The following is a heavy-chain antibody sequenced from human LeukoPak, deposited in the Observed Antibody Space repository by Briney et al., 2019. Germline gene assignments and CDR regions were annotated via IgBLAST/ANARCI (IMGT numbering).Heavy chain of an antibody. J-gene: IGHJ4*02. CDR3: ATAVADWLSLSHYYFDY. Sequence: ASVKVSCKVSGYTLTELSMHWVRQAPGKGLEWMGGFDPEDGETIYAQKFQGRVTMPEDTSTDTAYMELSSLRSEDTAVYYCATAVADWLSLSHYYFDYWGQGTLVTVSS. D-gene: IGHD3/OR15-3a*01. V-gene: IGHV1-24*01. CDR2: FDPEDGET. CDR1: GYTLTELS.